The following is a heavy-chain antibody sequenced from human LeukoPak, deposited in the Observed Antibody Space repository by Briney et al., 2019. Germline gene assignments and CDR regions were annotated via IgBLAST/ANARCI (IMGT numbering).Heavy chain of an antibody. V-gene: IGHV3-21*01. CDR1: EFTFSSYT. D-gene: IGHD4-17*01. CDR2: ISSTSSYI. Sequence: GGSLRLSCAASEFTFSSYTMNWVRQAPGKGLEWVSSISSTSSYIYYADSVEGRFTISRDNAKNSLYLQMNSLRTEDTAVYYCARSFGDYVPEYFHYWGQGTLVTVSS. CDR3: ARSFGDYVPEYFHY. J-gene: IGHJ1*01.